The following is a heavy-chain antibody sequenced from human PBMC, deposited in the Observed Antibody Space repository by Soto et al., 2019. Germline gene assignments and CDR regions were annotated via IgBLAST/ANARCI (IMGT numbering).Heavy chain of an antibody. CDR2: INHSGST. J-gene: IGHJ5*02. CDR3: ARRPSSLYYCGSGSYNRFDP. V-gene: IGHV4-34*01. D-gene: IGHD3-10*01. Sequence: QVQLQQWGAGLLKPSETLSLTCAVYGGSFSGYYWSWIRQPPGKGLEWIGEINHSGSTNYDPSLSRRVAKAVYTSKNQFSLKRSSVTAADTAVYYCARRPSSLYYCGSGSYNRFDPWGQGTLVTVSS. CDR1: GGSFSGYY.